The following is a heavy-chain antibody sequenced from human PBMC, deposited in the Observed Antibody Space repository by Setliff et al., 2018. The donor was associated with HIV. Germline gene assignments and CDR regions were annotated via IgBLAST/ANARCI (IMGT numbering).Heavy chain of an antibody. Sequence: TSETLSLTCTVSGGSISSHYWSWIRQPPGKGLEWIGYIYHSGSTNYNPSLKSRVTISVDTSKNQFFLKLSSVTAADTAVYYCAREGRHYSSAWTFDYWGQGMLVTVSS. V-gene: IGHV4-59*11. CDR1: GGSISSHY. J-gene: IGHJ4*02. CDR3: AREGRHYSSAWTFDY. CDR2: IYHSGST. D-gene: IGHD6-19*01.